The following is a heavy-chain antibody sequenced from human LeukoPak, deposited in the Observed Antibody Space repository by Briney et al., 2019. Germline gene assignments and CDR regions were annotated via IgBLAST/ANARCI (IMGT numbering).Heavy chain of an antibody. CDR2: INPNSGGT. D-gene: IGHD4-17*01. CDR3: ARAMTTVTTRYWFDP. Sequence: ASVTVSCKASGYTFTGYYMHWVRQAPGQGLEWMGWINPNSGGTNYAQKFQGRVTMTRDTSISTAYMELSRRRSDDTAVYYCARAMTTVTTRYWFDPWGQGTLVTVSS. V-gene: IGHV1-2*02. CDR1: GYTFTGYY. J-gene: IGHJ5*02.